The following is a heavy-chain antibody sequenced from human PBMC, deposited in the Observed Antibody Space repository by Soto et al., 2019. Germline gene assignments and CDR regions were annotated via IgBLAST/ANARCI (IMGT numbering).Heavy chain of an antibody. CDR3: ARSSALTISGVGGMDV. D-gene: IGHD3-3*01. J-gene: IGHJ6*02. CDR2: INPNSGGA. CDR1: GYSFTGYC. V-gene: IGHV1-2*02. Sequence: ASVKVSCKASGYSFTGYCIHWVRQAPGQGLEWMGWINPNSGGANYAQKFQGRVTMTRDTSTTTAYMELSRLRSNDTAVFYCARSSALTISGVGGMDVWGQGATVTVSS.